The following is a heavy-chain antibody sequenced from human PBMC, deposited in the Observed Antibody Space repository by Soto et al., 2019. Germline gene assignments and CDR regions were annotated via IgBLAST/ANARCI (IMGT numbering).Heavy chain of an antibody. Sequence: GESLKISCKGSGYSFTSYWIGWVRQMPGKGLEWMGIIYPGDSDTRYSPSFQGQVTISADKSISTAYLQWSSLKASDTAMYYCARYSRSSHHYYYGMDVWGQGTTVTVSS. CDR1: GYSFTSYW. CDR2: IYPGDSDT. CDR3: ARYSRSSHHYYYGMDV. V-gene: IGHV5-51*01. D-gene: IGHD6-6*01. J-gene: IGHJ6*02.